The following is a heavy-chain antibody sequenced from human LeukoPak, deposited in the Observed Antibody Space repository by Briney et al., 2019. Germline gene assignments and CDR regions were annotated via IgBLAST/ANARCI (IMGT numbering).Heavy chain of an antibody. Sequence: VASVKVSCKASGYTFTSYYLHWVRQAPGQGLEWMGIFNPSDGRATYTQKFQGRVTVTRDTSTSTVYMDLSSLRSDDTAIYYCARQAVTTGWYFDYWGQGILVPVSS. V-gene: IGHV1-46*01. CDR3: ARQAVTTGWYFDY. CDR1: GYTFTSYY. J-gene: IGHJ4*02. CDR2: FNPSDGRA. D-gene: IGHD4-17*01.